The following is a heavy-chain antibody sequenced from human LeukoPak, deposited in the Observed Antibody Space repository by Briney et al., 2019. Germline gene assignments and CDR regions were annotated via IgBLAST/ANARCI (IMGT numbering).Heavy chain of an antibody. CDR3: ARGEITMVRGVPSLGY. D-gene: IGHD3-10*01. CDR2: IYDSGST. Sequence: SETLSLTCTVSGGSISIYYWSWIRQPPGKGLEWIGYIYDSGSTNYKPSLKSRVTISVDTSKNQFSLKLRSVTAADTAVYYCARGEITMVRGVPSLGYWGQGTLVTVSS. J-gene: IGHJ4*02. V-gene: IGHV4-59*01. CDR1: GGSISIYY.